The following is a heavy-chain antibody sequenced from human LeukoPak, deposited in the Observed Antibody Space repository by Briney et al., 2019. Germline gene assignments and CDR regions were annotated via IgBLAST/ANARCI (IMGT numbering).Heavy chain of an antibody. CDR1: GFTFSSYE. V-gene: IGHV3-13*01. CDR2: VGIVGNT. D-gene: IGHD3-16*01. J-gene: IGHJ3*02. CDR3: AREGRGSSADAFDI. Sequence: GGSLRLSCAASGFTFSSYEMHWVRQVAGKGLEWVSAVGIVGNTFYSGSVKGRFTISRENAENSLFLQMNSLRAGDTAVYYCAREGRGSSADAFDIWGQGTMVTDSS.